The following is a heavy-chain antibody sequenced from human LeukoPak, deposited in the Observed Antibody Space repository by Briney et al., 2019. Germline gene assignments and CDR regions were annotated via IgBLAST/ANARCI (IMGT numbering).Heavy chain of an antibody. J-gene: IGHJ6*03. D-gene: IGHD6-13*01. CDR2: ISSSSCYI. Sequence: GGGLRLSRVASGFTFSSYRMNWGREALGKGVERVSSISSSSCYIYYADSVKGRFTISRDNAKNSLYLQMNSLRADDTAVYYCARDRKGSSYYYYMDVWGKGTTVTVSS. V-gene: IGHV3-21*03. CDR1: GFTFSSYR. CDR3: ARDRKGSSYYYYMDV.